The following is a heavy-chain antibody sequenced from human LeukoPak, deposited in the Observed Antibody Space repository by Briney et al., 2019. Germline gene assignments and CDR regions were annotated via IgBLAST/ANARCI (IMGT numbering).Heavy chain of an antibody. J-gene: IGHJ4*02. D-gene: IGHD3-16*01. CDR1: GFTFSSYG. CDR3: TKDHYDYIRGTYEFDY. CDR2: ISYDGSNK. Sequence: GGSLRLSCAASGFTFSSYGVHWVRQAPGKGLEWVAVISYDGSNKFYADSVKGRFTISRDNSKNTLYMQMNSLRAEDTAVYYCTKDHYDYIRGTYEFDYWGQGTLVTVSS. V-gene: IGHV3-30*18.